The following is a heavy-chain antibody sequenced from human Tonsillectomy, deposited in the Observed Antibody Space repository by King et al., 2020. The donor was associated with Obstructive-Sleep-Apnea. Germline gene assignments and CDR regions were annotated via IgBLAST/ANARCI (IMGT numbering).Heavy chain of an antibody. CDR3: ASRLLPVMYYYYYGMDV. Sequence: QLVQSGAEVKKPGSSVKVSCKASGGTFSSYAISWVRQAPGQGLEWMGGIIPIFGTANYAQKFQGRVTITADESTSTAYMELSSLRFEDTAVYYCASRLLPVMYYYYYGMDVWGQGTTVTVSS. J-gene: IGHJ6*02. CDR2: IIPIFGTA. CDR1: GGTFSSYA. D-gene: IGHD2-15*01. V-gene: IGHV1-69*01.